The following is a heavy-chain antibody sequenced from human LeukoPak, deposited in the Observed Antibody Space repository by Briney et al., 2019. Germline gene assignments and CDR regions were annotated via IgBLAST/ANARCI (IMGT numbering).Heavy chain of an antibody. J-gene: IGHJ3*02. CDR1: GGSISSYY. V-gene: IGHV4-59*01. CDR3: ARGLRVGRITTRGAFDI. D-gene: IGHD3-3*01. Sequence: KPSETLSLTCTVSGGSISSYYWSWIRQPPGKGLEWIGYIYYSGSTNYNPSLKSRVTISVDTSKNQFSLKLSSVTAADTAVYYCARGLRVGRITTRGAFDIWGQGTMVTVSS. CDR2: IYYSGST.